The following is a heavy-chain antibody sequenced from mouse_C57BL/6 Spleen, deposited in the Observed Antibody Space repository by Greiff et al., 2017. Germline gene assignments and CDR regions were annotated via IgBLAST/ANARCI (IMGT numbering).Heavy chain of an antibody. Sequence: VQLQQSGAELVRPGASVTLSCKASGYTFTDYEMHWVKQTPVHGLEWIGAIDPETGGTAYNQKFKGKAILTADKSSSTAYMELRSLTSEDSAVYYCTKADYDYGYYFDYWGQGTTLTVSS. CDR3: TKADYDYGYYFDY. CDR1: GYTFTDYE. CDR2: IDPETGGT. V-gene: IGHV1-15*01. D-gene: IGHD2-4*01. J-gene: IGHJ2*01.